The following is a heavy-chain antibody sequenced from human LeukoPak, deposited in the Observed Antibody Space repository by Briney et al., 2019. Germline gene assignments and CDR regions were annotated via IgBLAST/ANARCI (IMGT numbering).Heavy chain of an antibody. CDR3: ARQTLVGYTPW. V-gene: IGHV4-38-2*01. CDR1: GYSISSGYY. J-gene: IGHJ4*02. D-gene: IGHD5-24*01. Sequence: ASETLSLTCAVSGYSISSGYYWGWIRQPPGKGLEWIGSIYHSGSTYYNPSLKSRVTISVDTSKNQFSLKLRSVTAADTAVYYCARQTLVGYTPWWGQGTLVTVSS. CDR2: IYHSGST.